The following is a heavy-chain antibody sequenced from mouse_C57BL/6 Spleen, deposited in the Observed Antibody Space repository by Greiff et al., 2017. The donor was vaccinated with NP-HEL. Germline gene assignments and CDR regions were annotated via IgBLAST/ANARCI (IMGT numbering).Heavy chain of an antibody. Sequence: VQLQQSGPELVKPGASVKISCKASGYSFTDYYMNWVKQSHGKSLEWIGVINPNYGTTSYNQKFKGKATLTVDQSSSTAYMQLNSLTSEDSAVYYCARSGYDSTDGYAMDNWGQGTSVTVSS. D-gene: IGHD3-1*01. CDR3: ARSGYDSTDGYAMDN. CDR1: GYSFTDYY. J-gene: IGHJ4*01. V-gene: IGHV1-39*01. CDR2: INPNYGTT.